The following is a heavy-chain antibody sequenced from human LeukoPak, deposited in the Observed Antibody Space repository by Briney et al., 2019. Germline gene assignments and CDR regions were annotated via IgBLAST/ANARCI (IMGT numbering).Heavy chain of an antibody. D-gene: IGHD6-13*01. CDR2: IYTSGST. V-gene: IGHV4-61*02. Sequence: SGTLSLTCTVSGGSISSGSYYWSWIRQPAGKGLEWIGRIYTSGSTNYNPSLKSRVTISVDTSKNQFSLKLSSVTAADTAVYYCARGYSSSWYRNWFDPWGQGTLVTVSS. CDR1: GGSISSGSYY. J-gene: IGHJ5*02. CDR3: ARGYSSSWYRNWFDP.